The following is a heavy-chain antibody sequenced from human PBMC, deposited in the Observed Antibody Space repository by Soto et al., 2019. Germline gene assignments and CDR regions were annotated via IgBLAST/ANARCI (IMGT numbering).Heavy chain of an antibody. CDR3: ARAQVPSHFYSSSSGGIDY. Sequence: SETLSLTCAVYGGSFSGYYWSWIRQPPGKGLEWIGEINHSGSTNYNPSLKSRVTISVDTSKNQFSLKLSSVTAADTAVYYCARAQVPSHFYSSSSGGIDYWGQGTLVTVSS. CDR2: INHSGST. V-gene: IGHV4-34*01. D-gene: IGHD6-6*01. CDR1: GGSFSGYY. J-gene: IGHJ4*02.